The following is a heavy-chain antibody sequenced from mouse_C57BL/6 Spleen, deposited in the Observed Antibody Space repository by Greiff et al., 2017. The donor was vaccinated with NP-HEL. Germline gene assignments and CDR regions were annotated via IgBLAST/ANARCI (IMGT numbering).Heavy chain of an antibody. D-gene: IGHD1-1*01. CDR2: INPNYGTT. CDR3: ASSYGSSFYFDD. Sequence: VQLQQSGPELVKPGASVKISCTASGYSFNDYNMNWVKQSNGKSLEWIGVINPNYGTTSYNQKFKGKATLTVDQSSSTAYMQLNSLTSEDSAVYYCASSYGSSFYFDDWGQGTTLTVSS. CDR1: GYSFNDYN. V-gene: IGHV1-39*01. J-gene: IGHJ2*01.